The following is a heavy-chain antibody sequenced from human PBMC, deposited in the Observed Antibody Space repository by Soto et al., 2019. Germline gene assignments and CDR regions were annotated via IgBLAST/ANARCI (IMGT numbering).Heavy chain of an antibody. CDR2: ISYDGSNT. CDR3: ARVGAGGMDV. D-gene: IGHD3-16*01. J-gene: IGHJ6*02. V-gene: IGHV3-30*03. CDR1: GFTFSGYA. Sequence: QVHLVESGGGVVQPGRSLRLSCAASGFTFSGYAMNWVRQSPGKGLEWLALISYDGSNTYYADPAKGRFLISRDNSKNTLFLQMNSLRPEDTAVYQCARVGAGGMDVWGLGTTVTVSS.